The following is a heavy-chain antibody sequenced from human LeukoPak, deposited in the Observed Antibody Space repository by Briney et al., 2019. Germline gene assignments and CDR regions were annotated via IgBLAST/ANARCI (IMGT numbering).Heavy chain of an antibody. CDR1: GFSLSTSGVA. CDR3: AHALRFLEWLPSNSNWFDP. D-gene: IGHD3-3*01. CDR2: IYWDDDK. J-gene: IGHJ5*02. V-gene: IGHV2-5*02. Sequence: SGPTLVKPTQTLTLTCTFSGFSLSTSGVAVGWIRQPPGKALEWLAIIYWDDDKRYSPSLKSRLTITKDTSKNQVVLTMTNMDPVDTATYYCAHALRFLEWLPSNSNWFDPWGQGTLVTVSS.